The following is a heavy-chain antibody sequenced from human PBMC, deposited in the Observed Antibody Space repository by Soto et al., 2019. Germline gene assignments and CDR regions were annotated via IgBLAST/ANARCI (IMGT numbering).Heavy chain of an antibody. CDR3: ARGRVQLPLRAYDYYMDV. CDR2: IYYSGST. CDR1: GGSISSGGYY. Sequence: SETLSLTCTASGGSISSGGYYWSWIRQHPGKGLEWIGYIYYSGSTSYNPSLKSRVTMSVDTSKNHFSLKLSSVTAADTAVYYCARGRVQLPLRAYDYYMDVWGKGTTVTVSS. D-gene: IGHD5-18*01. V-gene: IGHV4-61*03. J-gene: IGHJ6*03.